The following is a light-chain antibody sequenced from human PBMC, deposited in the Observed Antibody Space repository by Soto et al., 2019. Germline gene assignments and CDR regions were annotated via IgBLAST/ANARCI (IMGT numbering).Light chain of an antibody. V-gene: IGKV3-20*01. CDR3: QQFSSYPLT. CDR2: DAS. CDR1: QTVRNNY. Sequence: EFLLTPYAGTLSLSPGERAPLSFRVSQTVRNNYLAWYQQKPGQAPRLLIYDASSRATGIPDRFSGGGSGTDFTLTISRLEPEDFAVYYCQQFSSYPLTFGGRAKVDI. J-gene: IGKJ4*01.